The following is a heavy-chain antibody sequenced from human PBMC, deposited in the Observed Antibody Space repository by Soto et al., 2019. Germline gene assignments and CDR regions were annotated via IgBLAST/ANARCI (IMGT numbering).Heavy chain of an antibody. CDR3: AIVFLYSSSSPFDP. CDR1: GGTFSSYT. D-gene: IGHD6-6*01. J-gene: IGHJ5*02. V-gene: IGHV1-69*02. Sequence: QVQLVQSGAEVKKPGSSVKVSCKASGGTFSSYTISWVRQAPGQGLEWMGRIIPILGIANYAQKFQGRVTITADKSTSTAYMELSSLRSEDTAVYYCAIVFLYSSSSPFDPWGQGTLVTVSS. CDR2: IIPILGIA.